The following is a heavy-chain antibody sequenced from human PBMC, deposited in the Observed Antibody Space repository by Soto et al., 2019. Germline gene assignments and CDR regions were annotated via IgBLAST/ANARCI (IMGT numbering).Heavy chain of an antibody. Sequence: PSETLSLTCTVSGVSISSYYWSWIRQPPGKGLEWIGYIYYSGSTNYNPSLKSRVTISGDTSKNQFSLKLSSVTAADTAVYYCARSGYSYGPNPLLYWGQGTLVTSPQ. CDR2: IYYSGST. V-gene: IGHV4-59*01. D-gene: IGHD5-18*01. CDR1: GVSISSYY. CDR3: ARSGYSYGPNPLLY. J-gene: IGHJ4*02.